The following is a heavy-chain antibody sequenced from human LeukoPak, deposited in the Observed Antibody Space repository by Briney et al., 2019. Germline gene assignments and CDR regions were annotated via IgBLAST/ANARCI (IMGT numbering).Heavy chain of an antibody. Sequence: PGGSLRLSCAASGFTFSSYGMHWVRQAPGKGLEWVSAIRGSGDRTHYADSVKGRFTISRDNSKNTLYLQMNSLRAEDTAVYYCAELGITMIGGVWGKGTTVTISS. J-gene: IGHJ6*04. CDR3: AELGITMIGGV. CDR2: IRGSGDRT. D-gene: IGHD3-10*02. CDR1: GFTFSSYG. V-gene: IGHV3-23*01.